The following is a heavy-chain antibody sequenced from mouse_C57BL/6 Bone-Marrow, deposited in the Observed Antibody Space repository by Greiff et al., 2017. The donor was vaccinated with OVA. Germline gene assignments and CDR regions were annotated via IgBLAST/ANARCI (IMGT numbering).Heavy chain of an antibody. CDR3: AREGLWLRRRMFAY. CDR1: GFTFSSYA. V-gene: IGHV5-4*01. CDR2: ISDGGSYT. J-gene: IGHJ3*01. D-gene: IGHD2-2*01. Sequence: DVMLVESGGGLVKPGGSLKLSCAASGFTFSSYAMSWVRQTPEKRLEWVATISDGGSYTYYPDNVKGRFTISRDNAKNNLYLQMSHLKSEDTAMYYCAREGLWLRRRMFAYWGQGTLVTVSA.